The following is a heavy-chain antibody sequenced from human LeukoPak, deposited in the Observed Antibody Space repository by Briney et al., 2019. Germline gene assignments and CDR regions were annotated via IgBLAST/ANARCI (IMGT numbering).Heavy chain of an antibody. D-gene: IGHD3-3*02. CDR1: GFTFSSYG. V-gene: IGHV3-30*02. CDR2: IRYDGSNK. Sequence: GGSLRLSCAASGFTFSSYGMHWVRQARGKGLEWVAFIRYDGSNKYYADSVKGRFTISRDNSKNTLYLQMNSLRAEDTAVYYCAKEGLLDYYYYYMDVWGKGTTVTISS. CDR3: AKEGLLDYYYYYMDV. J-gene: IGHJ6*03.